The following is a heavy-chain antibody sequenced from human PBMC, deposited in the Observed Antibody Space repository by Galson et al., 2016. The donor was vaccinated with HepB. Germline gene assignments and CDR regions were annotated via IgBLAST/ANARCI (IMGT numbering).Heavy chain of an antibody. V-gene: IGHV3-33*01. CDR1: GFHFSGYG. CDR2: IWFDGTYK. J-gene: IGHJ2*01. D-gene: IGHD3-10*01. Sequence: SLRLSCAATGFHFSGYGMHWVRQAPGKGLEWVALIWFDGTYKYYADSVRGRFTISRDDSMNTVFLQMDSLRAEDTAVYYCARASLHMVRGVSQWYFDLWGRGTLVTVSS. CDR3: ARASLHMVRGVSQWYFDL.